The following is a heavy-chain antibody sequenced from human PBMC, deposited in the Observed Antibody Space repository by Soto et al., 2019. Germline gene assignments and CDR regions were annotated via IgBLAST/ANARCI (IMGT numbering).Heavy chain of an antibody. V-gene: IGHV1-18*01. Sequence: ASVKVSCKASGYSFTSYGISWVRQAPGQGLEWMGCISAYSGNTNYAQKLQGRVTMTTDTSTSTAYMELRSLRSDDTAVYYCAGNYYDSSGYYPRWFDPWGQGTLVTVSS. D-gene: IGHD3-22*01. J-gene: IGHJ5*02. CDR2: ISAYSGNT. CDR3: AGNYYDSSGYYPRWFDP. CDR1: GYSFTSYG.